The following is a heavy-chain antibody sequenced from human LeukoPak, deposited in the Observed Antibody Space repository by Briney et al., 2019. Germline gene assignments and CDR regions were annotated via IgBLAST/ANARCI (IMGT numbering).Heavy chain of an antibody. V-gene: IGHV1-2*02. CDR1: GYTFTGYY. J-gene: IGHJ5*02. Sequence: ASVKVSCKASGYTFTGYYMHWVRQAPGQGLEWMGWINPNSGGTNYAQKFQGRVTMTRDTSISTAYMELSRLRSDDTAVYYCARRSSTSQQRVWFDPWGQGTLVTVSS. CDR2: INPNSGGT. D-gene: IGHD2-2*01. CDR3: ARRSSTSQQRVWFDP.